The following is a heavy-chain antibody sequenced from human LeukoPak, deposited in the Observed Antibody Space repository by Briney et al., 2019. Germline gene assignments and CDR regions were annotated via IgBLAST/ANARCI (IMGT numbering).Heavy chain of an antibody. Sequence: GSLRLSCAASGFTFSSYGMHWVRQAPGKGLEWVAFIRYDGSNKYYADSVKGRFTISRGNSKNTLYLQMDSLRGEDTAVYYCARGEVRGRYFDWLSGAGFYWGQGILVTVSS. D-gene: IGHD3-9*01. CDR1: GFTFSSYG. V-gene: IGHV3-30*02. CDR3: ARGEVRGRYFDWLSGAGFY. CDR2: IRYDGSNK. J-gene: IGHJ4*02.